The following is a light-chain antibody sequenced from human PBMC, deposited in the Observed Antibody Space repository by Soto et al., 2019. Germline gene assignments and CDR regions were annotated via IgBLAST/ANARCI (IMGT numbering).Light chain of an antibody. CDR2: KAS. Sequence: DIQMTQSPSTLSASVGDRVTITCRASQSISSWLAWYQQKPGKATKLLINKASSLESGVPSRFSGSGSGTEFTLTISSLQPDDFATYYCQQYKSHRRTFGQGTKV. CDR3: QQYKSHRRT. J-gene: IGKJ1*01. V-gene: IGKV1-5*03. CDR1: QSISSW.